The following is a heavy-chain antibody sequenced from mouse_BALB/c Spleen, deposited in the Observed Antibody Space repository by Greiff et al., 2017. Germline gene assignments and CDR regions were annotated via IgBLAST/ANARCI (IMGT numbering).Heavy chain of an antibody. CDR2: IGSGGST. Sequence: EVKVVESGGGLVKPGGFLKLSCAASGFTFSSYAMSWVRQTPEKRLEWVASIGSGGSTYYPDSVKGRFTISRDNARNILYLQMSSLRSEDTAMYYCARDGYFWFAYWGQGTLVTVAA. J-gene: IGHJ3*01. V-gene: IGHV5-6-5*01. CDR1: GFTFSSYA. D-gene: IGHD2-3*01. CDR3: ARDGYFWFAY.